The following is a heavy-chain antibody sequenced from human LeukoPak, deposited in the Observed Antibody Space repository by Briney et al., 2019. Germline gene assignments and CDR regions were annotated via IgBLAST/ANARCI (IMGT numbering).Heavy chain of an antibody. CDR2: IYYSGST. V-gene: IGHV4-39*07. D-gene: IGHD5-18*01. CDR1: GGSISSSSYY. J-gene: IGHJ5*02. Sequence: KPSATLSLTCTVSGGSISSSSYYWGWIRQPPGKGLEWIGSIYYSGSTYYNPSLKSRVTISVDTSKNQFSLKLSSVTAADTAVYYCARDISWYSYGQGWFDPWGQGTLVTVSS. CDR3: ARDISWYSYGQGWFDP.